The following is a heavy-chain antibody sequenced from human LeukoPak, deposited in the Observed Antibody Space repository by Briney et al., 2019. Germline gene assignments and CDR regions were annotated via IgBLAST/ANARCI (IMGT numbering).Heavy chain of an antibody. CDR3: AKRARGPPNYFDY. CDR1: GLTFHRAG. CDR2: IRSDGSSP. J-gene: IGHJ4*02. V-gene: IGHV3-30*02. Sequence: PGGSLRLSCTASGLTFHRAGMHWVRQAPGKGLEWVAFIRSDGSSPDYADSVKGRFTISRDNSKNTLYLQMNSLRAEDTAVYYCAKRARGPPNYFDYWGQGTLVTVSS.